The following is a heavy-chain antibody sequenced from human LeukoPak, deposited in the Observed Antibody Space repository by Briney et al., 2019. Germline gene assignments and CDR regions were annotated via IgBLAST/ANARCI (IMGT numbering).Heavy chain of an antibody. CDR3: ARLDWFDP. CDR1: GGTFSSYA. CDR2: ITPILGIA. Sequence: SVKVSCKASGGTFSSYAISWVRQAPGQGLEWMGRITPILGIANYAQKFQGRVTITADKSTSTAYMELSSLRSEDTAVYYCARLDWFDPWGQGTLVTVSS. V-gene: IGHV1-69*04. J-gene: IGHJ5*02.